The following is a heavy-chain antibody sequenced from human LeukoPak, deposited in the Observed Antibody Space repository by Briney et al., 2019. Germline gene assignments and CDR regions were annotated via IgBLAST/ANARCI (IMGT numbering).Heavy chain of an antibody. Sequence: PSETLSLTCSVSGGSIRSYYWSWIRQPPGKGLEWVGYIYYIGSTNYNPSLKSRVSISVDTSKNQFYLKLSSVTAADTAVYYCARTGSTVTMLYPFDHWGQGTLVTVSS. CDR1: GGSIRSYY. D-gene: IGHD4-17*01. CDR3: ARTGSTVTMLYPFDH. CDR2: IYYIGST. V-gene: IGHV4-59*01. J-gene: IGHJ4*02.